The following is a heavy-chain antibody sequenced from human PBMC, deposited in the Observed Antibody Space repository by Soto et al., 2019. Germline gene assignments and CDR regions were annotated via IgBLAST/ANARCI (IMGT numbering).Heavy chain of an antibody. J-gene: IGHJ6*02. Sequence: KTGGSLRLSCAASGFTFSSYSMNWVRQAPGKGLEWVSSISSSSSYIYYADSVKGRFTISRDNAKNSLYLQMNSLRAEDTAVYYCAREEYCSSTSCYTMENYYYYYGMDVWGQGTTVTVSS. CDR2: ISSSSSYI. V-gene: IGHV3-21*01. CDR3: AREEYCSSTSCYTMENYYYYYGMDV. D-gene: IGHD2-2*02. CDR1: GFTFSSYS.